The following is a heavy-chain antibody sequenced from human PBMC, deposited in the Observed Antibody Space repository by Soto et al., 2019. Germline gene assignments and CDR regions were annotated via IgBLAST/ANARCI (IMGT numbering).Heavy chain of an antibody. V-gene: IGHV3-30*18. CDR1: GFTFSSYG. Sequence: QVQLVESGGGVVQPGRSLRLSCAASGFTFSSYGMHWVRQAPGKGLEWVAVISYDGSNKYYADSVKGRFTISRDKSKNTRYLQMTGLRAEDTAVYYWAKDRRPNYYDGMDVWGQGTTVTVSS. CDR2: ISYDGSNK. CDR3: AKDRRPNYYDGMDV. J-gene: IGHJ6*02. D-gene: IGHD6-25*01.